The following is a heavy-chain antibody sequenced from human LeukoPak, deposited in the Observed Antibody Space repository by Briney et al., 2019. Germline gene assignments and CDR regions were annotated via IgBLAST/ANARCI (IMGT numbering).Heavy chain of an antibody. D-gene: IGHD4-23*01. Sequence: GESLKISCNASGYSFTSYWISWVRQIPGKGLEGMGRIEPSDSYTSYSPSFQGYVTISADKSISTAYLQWSSLKASDTAMYYCARTVQSSRGGWFDPWGQGTLVTVSS. CDR2: IEPSDSYT. CDR3: ARTVQSSRGGWFDP. CDR1: GYSFTSYW. J-gene: IGHJ5*02. V-gene: IGHV5-10-1*01.